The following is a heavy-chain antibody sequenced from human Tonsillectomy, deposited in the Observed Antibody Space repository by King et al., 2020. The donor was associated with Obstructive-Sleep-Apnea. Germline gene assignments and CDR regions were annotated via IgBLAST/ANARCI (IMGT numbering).Heavy chain of an antibody. V-gene: IGHV4-59*01. CDR1: GGSISSAY. Sequence: QLQESGPGLVKPSETLSLTCTVSGGSISSAYWSWIRQPPGKGLEGIGDIYYSGSTNYNPSLKSQVTISGDTSKNQVSLKLSPVTAAETAVYYCARDYYGSGSYYNGDWFDPWGQGTLVTVSS. J-gene: IGHJ5*02. D-gene: IGHD3-10*01. CDR2: IYYSGST. CDR3: ARDYYGSGSYYNGDWFDP.